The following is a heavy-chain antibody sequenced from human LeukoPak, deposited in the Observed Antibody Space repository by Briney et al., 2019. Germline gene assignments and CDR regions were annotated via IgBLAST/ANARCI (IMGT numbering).Heavy chain of an antibody. V-gene: IGHV3-64*04. CDR2: INTNGANT. CDR3: ARDLEAGLRVVEY. Sequence: GGSLRLSCSASGFTFKSYAMHWVRQAPGKGLEYVSSINTNGANTYYADSVKGRFTISRDNSRNTVYVQMNSLRAEDTAVYYCARDLEAGLRVVEYWGQGTLVTVSS. D-gene: IGHD6-19*01. J-gene: IGHJ4*02. CDR1: GFTFKSYA.